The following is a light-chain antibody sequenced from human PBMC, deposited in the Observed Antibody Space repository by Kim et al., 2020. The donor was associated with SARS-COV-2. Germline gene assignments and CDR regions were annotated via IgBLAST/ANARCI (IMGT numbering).Light chain of an antibody. V-gene: IGKV3-20*01. CDR3: QKYGSSPWA. CDR1: QSDINNY. J-gene: IGKJ1*01. Sequence: SPRERGTLTCRARQSDINNYLAWYQQKPGQAPRLLIYAASSRATGIPDRFSGGGSGTDFTLTISRLEPEDFAVYYCQKYGSSPWAFGQGTKVDIK. CDR2: AAS.